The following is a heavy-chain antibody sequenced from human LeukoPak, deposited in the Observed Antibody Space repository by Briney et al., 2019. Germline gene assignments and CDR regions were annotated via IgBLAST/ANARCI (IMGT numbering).Heavy chain of an antibody. D-gene: IGHD6-13*01. J-gene: IGHJ4*02. V-gene: IGHV4-4*02. Sequence: PSGTLSLTCAVSGGSISSSNWWSWVRQPPGKGLEWIGEIYHSGSTNYNPSLKSRVTISVDKSKNQLSLKLSSVTAADTAVYYCARDLATEYSSSWYYFDYWGQGTLVTVSS. CDR3: ARDLATEYSSSWYYFDY. CDR1: GGSISSSNW. CDR2: IYHSGST.